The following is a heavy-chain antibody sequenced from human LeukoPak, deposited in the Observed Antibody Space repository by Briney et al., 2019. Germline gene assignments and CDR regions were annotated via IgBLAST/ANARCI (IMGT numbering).Heavy chain of an antibody. CDR2: IASDGNDK. Sequence: GRSLRLSCAASAFTFRNYAMHWLRQAPGKGLEWVAVIASDGNDKHLADSVKGRFTISRDNSRSTLYLQMNSLRTEDTAVCYCAKDGAMAAAGYYFDYWGQGTPVTVSS. J-gene: IGHJ4*02. CDR1: AFTFRNYA. D-gene: IGHD6-13*01. CDR3: AKDGAMAAAGYYFDY. V-gene: IGHV3-30*18.